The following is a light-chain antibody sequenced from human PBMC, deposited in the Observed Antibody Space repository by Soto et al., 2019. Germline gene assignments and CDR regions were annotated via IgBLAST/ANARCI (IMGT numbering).Light chain of an antibody. J-gene: IGKJ1*01. CDR3: QHYNSYSEA. V-gene: IGKV1-5*03. CDR1: QTISSW. CDR2: KAS. Sequence: DIQMTQSPSTLSGSVGDRVTITCRASQTISSWLAWYQQKPGKAPKLLIYKASTLKNGVPSRFSGSGSGAEFALTISSMQADDFATYYCQHYNSYSEAFGQGTKVDIK.